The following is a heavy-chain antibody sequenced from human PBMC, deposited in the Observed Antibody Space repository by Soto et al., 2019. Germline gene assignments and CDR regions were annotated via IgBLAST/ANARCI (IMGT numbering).Heavy chain of an antibody. D-gene: IGHD3-10*01. Sequence: SSETLSLTCTVSGGSISSSSYYWGWIRQPPGRGLEWIGEIYHSGSTNYNPSLKSRVTISVDKSKNQFSLKLSSVTAADTAVYYCARAGSGSPTYGMDVWGQGTTVTVSS. J-gene: IGHJ6*02. CDR2: IYHSGST. CDR1: GGSISSSSYY. CDR3: ARAGSGSPTYGMDV. V-gene: IGHV4-39*07.